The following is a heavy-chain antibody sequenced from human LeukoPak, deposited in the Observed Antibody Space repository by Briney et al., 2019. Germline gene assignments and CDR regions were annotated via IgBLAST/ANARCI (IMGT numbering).Heavy chain of an antibody. Sequence: PGGSLRLSCAASGFTFSSYGMHWVRQAPGKGLEWVAVISYDGSNKYYADSVKGRFTISRDNSKNTLYLQMNSLRAEDTAVYYCAKTRARLLTYYMDVWGKGTTVTVS. CDR3: AKTRARLLTYYMDV. CDR2: ISYDGSNK. CDR1: GFTFSSYG. J-gene: IGHJ6*03. D-gene: IGHD3-16*01. V-gene: IGHV3-30*18.